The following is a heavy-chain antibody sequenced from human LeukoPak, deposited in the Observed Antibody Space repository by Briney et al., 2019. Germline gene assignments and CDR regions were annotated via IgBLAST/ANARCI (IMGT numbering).Heavy chain of an antibody. CDR1: GFTFSSYA. CDR2: ISGSGGST. CDR3: AREGGNIVVVPAAGLDY. D-gene: IGHD2-2*01. Sequence: GGSLRLSCAASGFTFSSYAMSWVRQAPGKGLEWVSAISGSGGSTYYADSVKGRFTISRDNSKNTLYLQMNSLRAEDTAVYYCAREGGNIVVVPAAGLDYWGQGTLVTVSS. V-gene: IGHV3-23*01. J-gene: IGHJ4*02.